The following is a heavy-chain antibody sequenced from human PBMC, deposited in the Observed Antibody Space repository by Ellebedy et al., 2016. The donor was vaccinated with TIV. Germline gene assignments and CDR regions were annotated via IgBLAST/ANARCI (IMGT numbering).Heavy chain of an antibody. V-gene: IGHV3-7*03. Sequence: GGSLRLSCTASGFTFSSYWMSWVRQAPAKGLEWLANIKQDASEKYFVDSVKGRFTISRDNAKNSLYLEMNSLRAEDTAVYYCARYGDYYLPDWGQGTLVTVSS. CDR3: ARYGDYYLPD. J-gene: IGHJ4*02. D-gene: IGHD2-21*02. CDR1: GFTFSSYW. CDR2: IKQDASEK.